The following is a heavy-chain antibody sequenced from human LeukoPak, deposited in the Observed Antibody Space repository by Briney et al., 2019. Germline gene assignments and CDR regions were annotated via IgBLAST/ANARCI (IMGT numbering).Heavy chain of an antibody. Sequence: SETLSLTCAVSGYSISSGYYWGWIRQPPGKGLEWIGSIYHSGSTYYNPSLKSRVTISVDTSKNQFSLKLSSVTAADTAVYYCARWNLDLAYDIWGQGTMVTVSS. J-gene: IGHJ3*02. CDR1: GYSISSGYY. V-gene: IGHV4-38-2*01. CDR2: IYHSGST. D-gene: IGHD1-1*01. CDR3: ARWNLDLAYDI.